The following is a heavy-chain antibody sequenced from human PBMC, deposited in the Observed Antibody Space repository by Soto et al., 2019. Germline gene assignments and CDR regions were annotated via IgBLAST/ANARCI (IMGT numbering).Heavy chain of an antibody. Sequence: PSETLSLTCTVSADSISSGSFYWGWIRQPPGKGLEWIGTISYRGSTYYNPSLKSRVTISVDTSKYQYSLKLNSVTAADTAVYYCARHPDSSWFSYFETWGQGILVTVSS. CDR2: ISYRGST. D-gene: IGHD6-13*01. V-gene: IGHV4-39*01. J-gene: IGHJ4*02. CDR3: ARHPDSSWFSYFET. CDR1: ADSISSGSFY.